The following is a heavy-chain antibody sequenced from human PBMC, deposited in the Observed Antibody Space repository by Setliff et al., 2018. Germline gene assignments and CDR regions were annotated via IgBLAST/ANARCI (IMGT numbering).Heavy chain of an antibody. V-gene: IGHV4-39*01. CDR1: GGAIDNRYY. D-gene: IGHD2-15*01. CDR2: INYSGSS. J-gene: IGHJ4*02. CDR3: AKVRALTYCRGDSCYCFDY. Sequence: SETLSLTCAVSGGAIDNRYYWGWIRQPPGKGLDWIGNINYSGSSYYNPSLKSRVTISVDTSKNTLYLQMNSLRPEDTALYYCAKVRALTYCRGDSCYCFDYWGQGTLVTVSS.